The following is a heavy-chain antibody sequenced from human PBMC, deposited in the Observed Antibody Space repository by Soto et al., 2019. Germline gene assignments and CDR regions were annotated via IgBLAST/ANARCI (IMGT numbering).Heavy chain of an antibody. CDR1: GFTVSSNY. CDR2: IYSGGST. J-gene: IGHJ6*02. V-gene: IGHV3-66*04. D-gene: IGHD3-3*01. CDR3: ARPYYDFWSGSYYYGMDV. Sequence: GGSLRLSCAASGFTVSSNYMSWARQAPGKGLEWVSVIYSGGSTYYADSVKGRFTISRDNSKNTLYLQMNSLRAEDTAVYYCARPYYDFWSGSYYYGMDVWGQGTTVTVSS.